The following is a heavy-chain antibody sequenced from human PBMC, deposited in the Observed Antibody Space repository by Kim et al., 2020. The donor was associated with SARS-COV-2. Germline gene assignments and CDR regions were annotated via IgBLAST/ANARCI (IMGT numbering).Heavy chain of an antibody. J-gene: IGHJ4*01. CDR2: ISYDGSNK. CDR3: ARDRNGVVVPAAITPDY. CDR1: GFTFSTYA. Sequence: GRSLRLSCAASGFTFSTYAMHWVRQAPGKGLEWVAVISYDGSNKYYADSVKGRFTISRDNSKNTLYLQMNSLRAEDTAVYYCARDRNGVVVPAAITPDY. V-gene: IGHV3-30*04. D-gene: IGHD2-2*01.